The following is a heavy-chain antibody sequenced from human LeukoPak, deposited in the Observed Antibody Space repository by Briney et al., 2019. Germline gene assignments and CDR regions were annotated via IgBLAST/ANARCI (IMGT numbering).Heavy chain of an antibody. J-gene: IGHJ5*02. CDR3: ARVIVVVVAGGNWFDP. CDR1: GGSVSSGSYY. D-gene: IGHD2-15*01. CDR2: IYYSGST. V-gene: IGHV4-61*01. Sequence: SETLSLTCTVSGGSVSSGSYYWSWTRQPPGKGLEWIGYIYYSGSTNYNPSLKSRVTISVDTSKNQFSLKLSSVTAADTAVYYCARVIVVVVAGGNWFDPWGQGTLVTVSS.